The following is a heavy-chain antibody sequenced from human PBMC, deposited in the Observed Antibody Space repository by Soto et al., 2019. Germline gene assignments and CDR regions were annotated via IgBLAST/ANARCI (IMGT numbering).Heavy chain of an antibody. V-gene: IGHV4-34*01. CDR1: GGSFSGYY. CDR3: ARGRGIGGRLEYFQH. D-gene: IGHD2-15*01. J-gene: IGHJ1*01. CDR2: INHSGST. Sequence: LSLAFAVYGGSFSGYYWSWIRQPPGKGLEWIGEINHSGSTNYNPSLKSRVTISVDTSKNQFSLKLSSVTAADTAVYYCARGRGIGGRLEYFQHWGQGTLVTVSS.